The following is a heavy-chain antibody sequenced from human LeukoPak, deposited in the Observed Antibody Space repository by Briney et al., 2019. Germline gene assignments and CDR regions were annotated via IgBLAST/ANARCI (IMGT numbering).Heavy chain of an antibody. V-gene: IGHV3-23*01. CDR1: GFTFSSYA. D-gene: IGHD4-11*01. CDR3: AKVARAYTVSEYYFDY. Sequence: GGSLRLSCAASGFTFSSYAMSWVRQAPGKGLEWVSAISGSGGSTYYADSVKGRFTISRDNSKNTLYLQMNSLRAEDTAVYYCAKVARAYTVSEYYFDYWGQGTLVTVSS. J-gene: IGHJ4*02. CDR2: ISGSGGST.